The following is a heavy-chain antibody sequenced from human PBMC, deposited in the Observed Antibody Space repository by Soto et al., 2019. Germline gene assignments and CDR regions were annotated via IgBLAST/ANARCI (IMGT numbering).Heavy chain of an antibody. CDR1: GYTFSSYH. J-gene: IGHJ4*02. CDR3: ARGLPPVDY. CDR2: ISAYNGNT. V-gene: IGHV1-18*01. Sequence: QIQLVQSGAEVKKPGASVKVSCKASGYTFSSYHITWVRQAPGQGLEWMGWISAYNGNTNYAQNRQGRATSTTDPSTSTAYMELRSLRSDDTAVYYCARGLPPVDYWGQGTLVTVSS.